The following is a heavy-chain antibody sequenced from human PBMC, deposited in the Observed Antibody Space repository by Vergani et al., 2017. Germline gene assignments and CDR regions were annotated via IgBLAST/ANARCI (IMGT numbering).Heavy chain of an antibody. D-gene: IGHD6-13*01. V-gene: IGHV3-21*04. CDR2: ISSSSSYI. J-gene: IGHJ6*02. CDR3: ARDRAAAGTVYYYGMDV. CDR1: GFTFSSYS. Sequence: EVQLVESGGGLVKPGGSLRLSCAASGFTFSSYSMHWVRQAPGKGLEWVSSISSSSSYIYYADSAKGRFTISRDNAKNSLYLKMNSLRAEDTAVYYCARDRAAAGTVYYYGMDVWGQGTTVTVSS.